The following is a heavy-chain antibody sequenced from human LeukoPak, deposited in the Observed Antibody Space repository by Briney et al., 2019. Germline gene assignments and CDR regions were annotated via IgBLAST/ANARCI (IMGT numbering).Heavy chain of an antibody. D-gene: IGHD6-19*01. Sequence: ASVTVSCKASGYTFTSYDINWVRQATGQGLEWMGWMNPNSGNTGYAQKFQGRVTMTRNTSISTAYMELSSLRSEDTAVYYCARVGIAVAGSDYWGQGTLVTVSS. V-gene: IGHV1-8*01. CDR1: GYTFTSYD. J-gene: IGHJ4*02. CDR3: ARVGIAVAGSDY. CDR2: MNPNSGNT.